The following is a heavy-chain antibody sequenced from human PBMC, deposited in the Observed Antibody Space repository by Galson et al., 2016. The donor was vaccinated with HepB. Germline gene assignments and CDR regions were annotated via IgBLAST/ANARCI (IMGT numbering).Heavy chain of an antibody. Sequence: SLRLSCAASGFTFSSYWMSWVRQAPGKGLEWVANIKEDGSEEYYVDSVKGRFTISRDNAKNSLYLQMNRLRAEDTAMYYCARRMATITSFDYWGQGTLVTVSS. D-gene: IGHD5-24*01. J-gene: IGHJ4*02. CDR3: ARRMATITSFDY. CDR2: IKEDGSEE. CDR1: GFTFSSYW. V-gene: IGHV3-7*01.